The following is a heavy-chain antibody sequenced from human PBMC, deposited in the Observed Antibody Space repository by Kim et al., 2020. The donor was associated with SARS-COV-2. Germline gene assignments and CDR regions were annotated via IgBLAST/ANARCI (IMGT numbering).Heavy chain of an antibody. CDR3: AKSSRRRTTVTTNWFDP. CDR1: GFTFGDYA. Sequence: GGSLRLSCAASGFTFGDYAMHWVRQAPGKGLEWVSGISWNSGSIGYADSVKGRFTISRDNAKNSLYLQMNSLRAEDTALHYCAKSSRRRTTVTTNWFDPWGQGTLVTVSS. CDR2: ISWNSGSI. J-gene: IGHJ5*02. V-gene: IGHV3-9*01. D-gene: IGHD4-17*01.